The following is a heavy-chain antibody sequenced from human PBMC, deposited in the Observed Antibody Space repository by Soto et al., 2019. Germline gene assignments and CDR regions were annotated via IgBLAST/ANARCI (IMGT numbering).Heavy chain of an antibody. D-gene: IGHD3-10*02. CDR3: AEDGIRDVRAVSAFLLNRSSDL. V-gene: IGHV4-59*08. J-gene: IGHJ2*01. CDR2: IDSSGGT. Sequence: PGRRLEWIGYIDSSGGTSYNPSLQSRVTISVDTSTKQFSLKLSSVTAADTAFFFQAEDGIRDVRAVSAFLLNRSSDL.